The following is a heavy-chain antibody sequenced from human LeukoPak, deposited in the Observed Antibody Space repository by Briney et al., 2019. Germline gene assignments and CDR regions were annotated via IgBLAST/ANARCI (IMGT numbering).Heavy chain of an antibody. D-gene: IGHD6-19*01. V-gene: IGHV1-8*01. CDR1: GYTFTSYD. Sequence: ASVKVSCTASGYTFTSYDINWVRQATGQGLEWMGWMNPNSGNTGYAQKFQGRVTMTRNTSISTAYMELSSLRSEDTAVYYCARGNSSGWYAKNYYYGMDVWGQGTTVTVSS. CDR3: ARGNSSGWYAKNYYYGMDV. J-gene: IGHJ6*02. CDR2: MNPNSGNT.